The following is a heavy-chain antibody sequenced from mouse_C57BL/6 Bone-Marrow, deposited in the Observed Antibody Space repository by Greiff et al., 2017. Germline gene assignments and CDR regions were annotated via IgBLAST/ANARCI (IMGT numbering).Heavy chain of an antibody. CDR2: IYPSDSET. V-gene: IGHV1-61*01. CDR3: ARGELGFAY. J-gene: IGHJ3*01. D-gene: IGHD4-1*01. Sequence: QVQLQQPGAELVRPGSSVKLSCKASGYTFTSYWMGWVQQRPGQGLEWIGNIYPSDSETHYNQKFQDKATLTVDKSSSTAYMQLSSLTSEASAVYYCARGELGFAYWGQGTLVTVSA. CDR1: GYTFTSYW.